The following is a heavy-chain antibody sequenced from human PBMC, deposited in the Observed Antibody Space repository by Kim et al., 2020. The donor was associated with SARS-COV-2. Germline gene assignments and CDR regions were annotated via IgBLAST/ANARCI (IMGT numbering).Heavy chain of an antibody. V-gene: IGHV1-69*13. J-gene: IGHJ4*02. CDR2: IIPIFGTA. CDR3: GARYYDSSGYYHYAY. D-gene: IGHD3-22*01. CDR1: GGTFSSYA. Sequence: SVKVSCKASGGTFSSYAISWVRQAPGQGLEWMGGIIPIFGTANYAQKFQGRVTITADESTSTAYMELSSLRSEDTAVYYCGARYYDSSGYYHYAYWGQGTLVTVSS.